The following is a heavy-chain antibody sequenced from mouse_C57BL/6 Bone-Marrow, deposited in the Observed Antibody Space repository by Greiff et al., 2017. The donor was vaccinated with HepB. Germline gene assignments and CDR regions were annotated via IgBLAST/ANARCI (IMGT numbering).Heavy chain of an antibody. J-gene: IGHJ2*01. CDR3: ARVLANGDFDY. CDR2: INPSSGYT. D-gene: IGHD1-1*01. CDR1: GYTFTSYW. Sequence: QVHVKQSGAELAKPGASVKLSCKASGYTFTSYWMHWVKQRPGQGLEWIGYINPSSGYTKYNQKFKNKATLTADKSSSTAYMQLSSLTYEDSAVYYCARVLANGDFDYWGQGTTLTVSS. V-gene: IGHV1-7*01.